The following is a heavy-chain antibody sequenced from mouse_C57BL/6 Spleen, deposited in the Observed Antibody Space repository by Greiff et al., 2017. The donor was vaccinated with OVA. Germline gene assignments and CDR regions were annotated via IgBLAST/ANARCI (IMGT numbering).Heavy chain of an antibody. CDR2: IYPGDGDT. V-gene: IGHV1-80*01. D-gene: IGHD4-1*01. J-gene: IGHJ3*01. CDR3: ARSGNWDETY. CDR1: GYAFSSYW. Sequence: QVHVKQSGAELVKPGASVKISCKASGYAFSSYWMNWVKQRPGKGLEWIGQIYPGDGDTNYNGKFKGKATLTADKSSSTAYMQLSSLTSEDSAVYFCARSGNWDETYWGQGTLVTVSA.